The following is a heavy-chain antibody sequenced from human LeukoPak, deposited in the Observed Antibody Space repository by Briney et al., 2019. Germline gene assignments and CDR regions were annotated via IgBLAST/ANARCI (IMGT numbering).Heavy chain of an antibody. J-gene: IGHJ4*02. CDR3: ARGGNYYDSTSLGH. CDR1: GYTFTSYG. CDR2: MNPNSGNT. V-gene: IGHV1-8*01. Sequence: ASVKVSCKASGYTFTSYGINWVRQATGQGLEWMGWMNPNSGNTGYAQKFQGRVTMTRNTSISTAYMELSSLRSEDTAVYYCARGGNYYDSTSLGHWGQGTLVTVSS. D-gene: IGHD3-22*01.